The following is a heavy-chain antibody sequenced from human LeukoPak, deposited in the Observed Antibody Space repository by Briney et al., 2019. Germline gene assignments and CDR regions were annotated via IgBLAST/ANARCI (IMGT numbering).Heavy chain of an antibody. V-gene: IGHV3-64D*09. CDR2: ISTNGDCT. Sequence: PGGSLRLSCSASGFTFSNYAMHWVRQAPGKGLEYVSSISTNGDCTYYADSVKGRFTISRDNSKNTLYLQMSSLRADDTAVYYCVNLCYGDYVRGYFYYWGQGTLVTVSS. J-gene: IGHJ4*02. D-gene: IGHD4-17*01. CDR1: GFTFSNYA. CDR3: VNLCYGDYVRGYFYY.